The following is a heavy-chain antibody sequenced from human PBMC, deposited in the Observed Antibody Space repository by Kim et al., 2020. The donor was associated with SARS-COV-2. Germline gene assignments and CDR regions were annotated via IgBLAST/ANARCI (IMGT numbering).Heavy chain of an antibody. CDR3: ARWWSIEAAIGFNWYFDL. Sequence: SETLSLTCTVSGGSISSYYWSWIRQPPGKGLEWIGYIYYSGSTNYNPSLKSRVTISVDTSKNQFSLKLSSVTAADTAVYYCARWWSIEAAIGFNWYFDLWGRGTLVTVSS. D-gene: IGHD2-8*02. V-gene: IGHV4-59*13. CDR2: IYYSGST. CDR1: GGSISSYY. J-gene: IGHJ2*01.